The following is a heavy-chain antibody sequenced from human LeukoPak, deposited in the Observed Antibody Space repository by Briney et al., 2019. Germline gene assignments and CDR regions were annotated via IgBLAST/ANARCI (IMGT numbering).Heavy chain of an antibody. J-gene: IGHJ5*02. V-gene: IGHV4-34*01. D-gene: IGHD3-3*01. CDR1: GGSFSGYY. CDR2: INHSGST. Sequence: SETLSLTCAVYGGSFSGYYWSWIRQPPGKGLEWIGEINHSGSTNYNPSLKSRVTISVDTSKNQFSLKLSSVTAADTAAYYCAGCITIFGVVSNWFDPWGQGTLVTVSS. CDR3: AGCITIFGVVSNWFDP.